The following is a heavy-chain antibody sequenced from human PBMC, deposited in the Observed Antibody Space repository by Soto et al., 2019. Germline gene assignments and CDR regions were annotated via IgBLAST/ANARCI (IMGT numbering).Heavy chain of an antibody. CDR3: SGDRPPMAV. V-gene: IGHV1-18*01. Sequence: FQLVQSGAEVKKPGASVKVSCKASGYTFTSSGISWVRPAPGQELEWMGWIRAYNGNTNGAQKPQGRVTMTTDTSTSTAYMELSSLGSDDTAVYYCSGDRPPMAVWGQGSTVPVSS. CDR1: GYTFTSSG. J-gene: IGHJ6*02. CDR2: IRAYNGNT.